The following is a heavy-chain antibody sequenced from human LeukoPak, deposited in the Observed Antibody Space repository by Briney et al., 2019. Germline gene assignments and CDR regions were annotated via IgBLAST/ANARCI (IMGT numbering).Heavy chain of an antibody. D-gene: IGHD3-10*01. CDR3: ARRGDGELWFGDLEPTYYYYYMDV. Sequence: SETLSLTCTVSSGSISTSNYYWGWVRQPPGKALEWIGNIFYSGSTYYSPSLKSRVTISVDTSKNQFSLKLSSVTAADTAVYYCARRGDGELWFGDLEPTYYYYYMDVWGKGTTVTISS. V-gene: IGHV4-39*07. CDR1: SGSISTSNYY. J-gene: IGHJ6*03. CDR2: IFYSGST.